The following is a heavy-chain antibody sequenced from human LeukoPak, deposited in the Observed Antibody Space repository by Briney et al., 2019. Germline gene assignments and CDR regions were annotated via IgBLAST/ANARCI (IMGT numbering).Heavy chain of an antibody. V-gene: IGHV3-30*03. Sequence: PGGSLRLSCAASGFTFSSFGMHWVRQAPGKGLEWVAVISYDGSNKYYADSVKGRFTISRDNSKNTLYLQMNSLRAEDTAVYYCARSPVLLWFGEPRFDYWGQGTLATVSS. J-gene: IGHJ4*02. CDR2: ISYDGSNK. D-gene: IGHD3-10*01. CDR1: GFTFSSFG. CDR3: ARSPVLLWFGEPRFDY.